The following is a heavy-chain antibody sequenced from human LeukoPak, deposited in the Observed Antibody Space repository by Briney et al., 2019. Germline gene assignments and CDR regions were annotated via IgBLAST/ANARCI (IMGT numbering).Heavy chain of an antibody. CDR3: ARLHLRIFDY. CDR1: GNYW. J-gene: IGHJ4*02. Sequence: PGGSLRLSCAASGNYWMHWVRQAPGKGLVWVSHINSDGSWTSYADSVKGRFTISKDNAKNTVYLQMNSLRAEDTALYYCARLHLRIFDYWGQGTLVTVSS. V-gene: IGHV3-74*01. CDR2: INSDGSWT. D-gene: IGHD3-16*01.